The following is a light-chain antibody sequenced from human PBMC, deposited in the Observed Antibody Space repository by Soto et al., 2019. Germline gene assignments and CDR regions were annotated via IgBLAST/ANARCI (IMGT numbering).Light chain of an antibody. CDR1: PSVGSN. CDR2: GAS. CDR3: QQYNNWPPWT. J-gene: IGKJ1*01. Sequence: EVVMTQSPATLPVSPGVRITLSCRASPSVGSNLAWYQQRPGQPPRLLIYGASTRDTGVPTRFSGSGSGTEFTLTITSLQSEDVAVYFCQQYNNWPPWTFGQGTKVEIK. V-gene: IGKV3D-15*01.